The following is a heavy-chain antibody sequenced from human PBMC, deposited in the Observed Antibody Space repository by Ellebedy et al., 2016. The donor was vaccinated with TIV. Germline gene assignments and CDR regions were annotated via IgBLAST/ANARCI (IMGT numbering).Heavy chain of an antibody. J-gene: IGHJ4*02. Sequence: AASVKVSCKASGYTFTRYAIHWVRQAPGQRLEWMGWINAGNGNTKYSQKFQGRVTITRDTSASTAYMELSNLRSEDTAVHYCARGPYVVGATTGLDYWGQGTLVTVSS. CDR3: ARGPYVVGATTGLDY. D-gene: IGHD1-26*01. CDR1: GYTFTRYA. CDR2: INAGNGNT. V-gene: IGHV1-3*01.